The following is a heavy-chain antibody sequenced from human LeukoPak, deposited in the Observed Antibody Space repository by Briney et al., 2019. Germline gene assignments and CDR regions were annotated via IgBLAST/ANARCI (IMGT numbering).Heavy chain of an antibody. V-gene: IGHV3-30*02. CDR3: AKDDCSSTSCYVFGY. Sequence: GGSLRLSCAASGFTFSSYGMHWVRQAPGKGLEWVAFIRYDGSNKYYADSVKGRFTISRDNSKNTLYLQMNSLRAEDTAVYYCAKDDCSSTSCYVFGYWGQGTLVTVSS. J-gene: IGHJ4*02. D-gene: IGHD2-2*01. CDR2: IRYDGSNK. CDR1: GFTFSSYG.